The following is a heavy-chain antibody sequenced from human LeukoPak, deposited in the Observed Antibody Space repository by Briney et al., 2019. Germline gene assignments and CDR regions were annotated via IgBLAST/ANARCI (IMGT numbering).Heavy chain of an antibody. Sequence: ASVKVSCTASGYTFTSYAMHWVRQAPGQRLEWMGWINAGNGNTKYSQKFQGRVTITRDTSASTAYMELSSLRSEDTAVYYCARAGGVLRYFDWLLSDNWFDPWGQGTLVTVSS. CDR1: GYTFTSYA. D-gene: IGHD3-9*01. V-gene: IGHV1-3*01. CDR2: INAGNGNT. J-gene: IGHJ5*02. CDR3: ARAGGVLRYFDWLLSDNWFDP.